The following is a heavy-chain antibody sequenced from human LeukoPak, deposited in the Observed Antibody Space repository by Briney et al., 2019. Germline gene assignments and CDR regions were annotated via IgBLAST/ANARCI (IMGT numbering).Heavy chain of an antibody. CDR2: IIPIFGTA. V-gene: IGHV1-69*05. J-gene: IGHJ5*02. CDR3: ARETMYYDSSGYWFDP. CDR1: GGTFSSYA. D-gene: IGHD3-22*01. Sequence: GASVKVSCKASGGTFSSYAISWVRQAPGQGLEWMGGIIPIFGTANYAQKFQGRVTITTDESTSTAYMELSSLRSEDTAVYYCARETMYYDSSGYWFDPWGQGTLVTVSS.